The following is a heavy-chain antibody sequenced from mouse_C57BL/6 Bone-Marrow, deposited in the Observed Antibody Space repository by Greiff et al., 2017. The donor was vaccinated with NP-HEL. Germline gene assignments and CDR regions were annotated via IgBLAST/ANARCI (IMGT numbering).Heavy chain of an antibody. V-gene: IGHV1-42*01. CDR3: ARRGLTLDY. Sequence: EVQGVESGPELVKPGASVKISCKASGYSFTGYYMNWVKQSPEKSLEWIGEINPSTGGTTYNQKFKAKATLTVDKSSSTAYMQLKSLTSEDSAVYYCARRGLTLDYWGQGTTLTVSS. CDR2: INPSTGGT. CDR1: GYSFTGYY. J-gene: IGHJ2*01. D-gene: IGHD2-4*01.